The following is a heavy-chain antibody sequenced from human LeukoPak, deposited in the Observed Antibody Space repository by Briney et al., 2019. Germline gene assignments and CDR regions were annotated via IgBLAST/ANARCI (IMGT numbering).Heavy chain of an antibody. J-gene: IGHJ4*02. CDR1: GFTFNSYT. Sequence: HPGGSLRLSCAASGFTFNSYTMSWVRQAPGKGLEWVSAISGSGGSIYYADSVKGRFTISRDNSTNTLYLQMNSLRAEDTAVYYCAKVGSSYGDYGGIDYWGQGTLVTVSS. CDR2: ISGSGGSI. CDR3: AKVGSSYGDYGGIDY. V-gene: IGHV3-23*01. D-gene: IGHD4-17*01.